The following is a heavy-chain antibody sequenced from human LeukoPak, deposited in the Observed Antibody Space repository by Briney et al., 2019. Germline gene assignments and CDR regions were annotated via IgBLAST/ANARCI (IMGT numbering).Heavy chain of an antibody. V-gene: IGHV3-23*01. Sequence: GGSLRLSCAASGFTFSKYATSWVRQVPGKGLEWVSSIGDSGSSTYYADSVKGRFIISRDNSKNTFVLEMNSLRAEDTAVYYCATTRPYGTTWAGAFEDWGQGTPVTVSS. CDR1: GFTFSKYA. D-gene: IGHD6-19*01. CDR2: IGDSGSST. J-gene: IGHJ4*01. CDR3: ATTRPYGTTWAGAFED.